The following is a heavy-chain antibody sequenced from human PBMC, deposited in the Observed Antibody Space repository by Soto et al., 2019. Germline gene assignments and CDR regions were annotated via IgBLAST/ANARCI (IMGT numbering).Heavy chain of an antibody. CDR3: ARLFAYYDKEEGAFDI. Sequence: KASETLSLTFTVSGGSISSDDYYWSWIRQPPGKGLEWIGYIYYSGTTYYKTSLKSRTTISVDTSGNQFSLRLSSVTAADTAVYYCARLFAYYDKEEGAFDIWGRGTLVTVSS. J-gene: IGHJ3*02. CDR2: IYYSGTT. D-gene: IGHD3-22*01. V-gene: IGHV4-30-4*01. CDR1: GGSISSDDYY.